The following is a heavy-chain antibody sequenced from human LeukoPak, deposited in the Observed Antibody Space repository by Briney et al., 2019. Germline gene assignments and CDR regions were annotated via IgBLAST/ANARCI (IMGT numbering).Heavy chain of an antibody. CDR1: GFTFSSYS. CDR2: ISSSSSYI. J-gene: IGHJ6*03. CDR3: ARDSYGSGSYCNDYYYYYMDV. D-gene: IGHD3-10*01. Sequence: GGSLRLSCAASGFTFSSYSMNWVRQAPGKGLEWVSSISSSSSYIYYADSVKGRFTISRDNAKNSLYLQMNSLRAEDTAVYYCARDSYGSGSYCNDYYYYYMDVWGKGTTVTVSS. V-gene: IGHV3-21*01.